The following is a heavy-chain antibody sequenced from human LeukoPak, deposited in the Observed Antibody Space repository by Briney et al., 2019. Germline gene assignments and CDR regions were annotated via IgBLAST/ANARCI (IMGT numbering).Heavy chain of an antibody. CDR3: ARPYCSSTSCQTFDD. CDR1: GFTFSNYN. V-gene: IGHV3-48*01. J-gene: IGHJ4*02. Sequence: GSLRLSCAASGFTFSNYNMNWVRQAPGKGLEWVSYISSDGYTIFYADSVQGRFTISRDNAKNSLFLQMNSLRAEYTAMYYCARPYCSSTSCQTFDDWGQGTLVTVSS. CDR2: ISSDGYTI. D-gene: IGHD2-2*01.